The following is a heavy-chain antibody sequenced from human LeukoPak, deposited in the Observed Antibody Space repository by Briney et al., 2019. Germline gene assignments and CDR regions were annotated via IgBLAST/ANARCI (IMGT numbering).Heavy chain of an antibody. D-gene: IGHD4-17*01. CDR2: INSDGSST. CDR3: AKGGATVIDY. J-gene: IGHJ4*02. V-gene: IGHV3-74*01. CDR1: GFTFSNYW. Sequence: GGSLRLSCAASGFTFSNYWMHWVRQAPGKGLVWVSRINSDGSSTTSADSVKGRFTVSRDNAKNTLYLQMNSLRAEDTAVYYCAKGGATVIDYWGQGTLVTVSS.